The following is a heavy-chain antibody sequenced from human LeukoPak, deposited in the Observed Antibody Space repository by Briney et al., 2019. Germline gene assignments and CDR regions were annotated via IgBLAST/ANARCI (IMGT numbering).Heavy chain of an antibody. V-gene: IGHV4-34*01. CDR2: INHSGST. CDR1: GGSFSGYY. D-gene: IGHD6-13*01. CDR3: ARYSSSWYYFDY. J-gene: IGHJ4*02. Sequence: SETLSLTCAVYGGSFSGYYWSWIRQPPGKGLEWIGEINHSGSTNYNPSLKSRVTISVDTSKNQFSRNLSSVTAADRAGYYGARYSSSWYYFDYWGQGTLVTVSS.